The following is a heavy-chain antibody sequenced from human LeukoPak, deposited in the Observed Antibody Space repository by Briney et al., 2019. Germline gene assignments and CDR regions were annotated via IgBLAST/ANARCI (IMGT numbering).Heavy chain of an antibody. CDR3: ARDFESSSWYKNWFDP. CDR2: ISAYNGNT. V-gene: IGHV1-18*01. J-gene: IGHJ5*02. Sequence: GASVKVSCKASGYTFTSYGISWVRQAPGQGLEWMGWISAYNGNTNYAQKLQGRVTMTTDTSTSTAYMELRSLRSDDTAVYYCARDFESSSWYKNWFDPWGQGTLVTVSS. D-gene: IGHD6-13*01. CDR1: GYTFTSYG.